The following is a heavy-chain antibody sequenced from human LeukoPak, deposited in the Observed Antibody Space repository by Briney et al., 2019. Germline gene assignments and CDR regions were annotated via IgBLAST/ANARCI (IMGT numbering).Heavy chain of an antibody. V-gene: IGHV1-18*01. Sequence: ASVKVSCKAFGYTFINYAISWVRQAPGQGFEWLGWINTYNGDARYPLNIQGRVSLTTDTFTSTAYMELWSLRPDDTAVYYCTRYPTISGHYYFDYWGQGTLVTVSS. J-gene: IGHJ4*02. CDR1: GYTFINYA. D-gene: IGHD2/OR15-2a*01. CDR3: TRYPTISGHYYFDY. CDR2: INTYNGDA.